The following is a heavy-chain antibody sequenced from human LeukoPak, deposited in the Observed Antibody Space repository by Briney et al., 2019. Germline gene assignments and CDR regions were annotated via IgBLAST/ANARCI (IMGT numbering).Heavy chain of an antibody. CDR1: GYTFTGYY. CDR3: ARVVRGVTKILDY. J-gene: IGHJ4*02. D-gene: IGHD3-10*01. V-gene: IGHV1-2*06. Sequence: ASVKVSCKASGYTFTGYYMHWVRQAPGQGLEWMGRINPNSGGTNYAQKFQGRVTMTRDTSISTAYMELSRLGSDDTAVYYCARVVRGVTKILDYWGQGTLVTVSS. CDR2: INPNSGGT.